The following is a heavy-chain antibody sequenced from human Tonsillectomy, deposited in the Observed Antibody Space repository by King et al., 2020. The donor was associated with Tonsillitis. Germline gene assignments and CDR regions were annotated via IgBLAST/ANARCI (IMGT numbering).Heavy chain of an antibody. CDR1: GFTFSSYA. J-gene: IGHJ4*02. CDR3: AKYPEPGVYYGSGSYFDY. CDR2: IYSGGSST. Sequence: VQLVESGGGLVQPGGSLRLSCAASGFTFSSYAMSWVRQAPGKGLEWVSVIYSGGSSTYYADSVKGRFTISRDNSKNTVYLQMNSLRAEDTAVYYCAKYPEPGVYYGSGSYFDYWGQGTLVTVSS. D-gene: IGHD3-10*01. V-gene: IGHV3-23*03.